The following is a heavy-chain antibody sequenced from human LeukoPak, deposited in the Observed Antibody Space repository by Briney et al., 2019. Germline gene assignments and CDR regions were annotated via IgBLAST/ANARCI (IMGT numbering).Heavy chain of an antibody. Sequence: SETLSLTCTVSGGSISSGSYYWSWIRQPAGKGLEWIGRIYTSGSTNYNPSLKSRVTISVDTSKNQFSLKLTSVTAADTAVYYCARDGGYSYSYYYYMDVWGKGTTVTVSS. CDR1: GGSISSGSYY. V-gene: IGHV4-61*02. D-gene: IGHD5-18*01. CDR2: IYTSGST. CDR3: ARDGGYSYSYYYYMDV. J-gene: IGHJ6*03.